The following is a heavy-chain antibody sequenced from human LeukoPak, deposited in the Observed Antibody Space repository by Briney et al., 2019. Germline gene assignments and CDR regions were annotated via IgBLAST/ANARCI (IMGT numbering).Heavy chain of an antibody. CDR3: AKGQNYYDGSGYYSTDY. CDR2: ISSDGVNK. J-gene: IGHJ4*02. V-gene: IGHV3-30*18. Sequence: GGSLRLSCAASGFTFSSFGMHWVRQAPGKGLEWVAVISSDGVNKYSADSVKGRFTISRDNSKNTLYLQMNSLRAADTAVYYCAKGQNYYDGSGYYSTDYWGQGAPVTVSS. D-gene: IGHD3-22*01. CDR1: GFTFSSFG.